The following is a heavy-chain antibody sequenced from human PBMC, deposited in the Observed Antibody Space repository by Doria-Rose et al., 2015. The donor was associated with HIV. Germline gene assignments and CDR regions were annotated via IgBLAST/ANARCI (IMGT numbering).Heavy chain of an antibody. D-gene: IGHD2-15*01. CDR1: GFAFGSHA. J-gene: IGHJ4*02. Sequence: QPGRSLRLSCAASGFAFGSHAIHWVRQAPGKGLEWVTFISWDGNTKYYADSVKGRFSISRDNSRNMVYVEMNSLRIEDTAVYYCARDLSTHYSLDYWGQGTLVTVSS. CDR3: ARDLSTHYSLDY. V-gene: IGHV3-30-3*01. CDR2: ISWDGNTK.